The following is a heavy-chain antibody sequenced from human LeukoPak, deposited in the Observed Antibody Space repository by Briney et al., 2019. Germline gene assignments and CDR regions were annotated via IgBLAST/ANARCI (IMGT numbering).Heavy chain of an antibody. D-gene: IGHD3-22*01. CDR2: IYYSGST. CDR3: ARDLAVLGYFHFDY. CDR1: GGSISSSSYY. Sequence: PSETLSLTCTVSGGSISSSSYYWGWIRQPPGKGLEWIGSIYYSGSTYYNPSLKSRVTLSVDTSKNQFPLKLSSVTAADTAVYYCARDLAVLGYFHFDYWGQRTLVTVSS. V-gene: IGHV4-39*06. J-gene: IGHJ4*02.